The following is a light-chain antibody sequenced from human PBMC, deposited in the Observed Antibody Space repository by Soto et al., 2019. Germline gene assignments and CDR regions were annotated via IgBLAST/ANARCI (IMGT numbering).Light chain of an antibody. J-gene: IGLJ2*01. CDR3: TSWTTSTTMI. CDR1: RSDIGAYNF. V-gene: IGLV2-14*03. Sequence: QSVLTQPASVSGSPGQSITISCTRTRSDIGAYNFVSCYQHHPGEVPKLILYDVNVRPSGVSNRFSGSKSGNTASLTISGLQAEDEADYYCTSWTTSTTMIFGGGTKVTVL. CDR2: DVN.